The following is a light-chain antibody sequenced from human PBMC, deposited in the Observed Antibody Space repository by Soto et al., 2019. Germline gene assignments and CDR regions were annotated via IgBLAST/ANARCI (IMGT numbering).Light chain of an antibody. CDR3: QQSYSTPRT. Sequence: IQVTQSPSSLSASVGDRVTITCRATQGISSYLNWYQQKPGKAPKLLIYAASSLQSGVPSRFSGSGSGTDFTLTISSLQPEDFATYYCQQSYSTPRTFGQGTKVDIK. V-gene: IGKV1-39*01. J-gene: IGKJ1*01. CDR2: AAS. CDR1: QGISSY.